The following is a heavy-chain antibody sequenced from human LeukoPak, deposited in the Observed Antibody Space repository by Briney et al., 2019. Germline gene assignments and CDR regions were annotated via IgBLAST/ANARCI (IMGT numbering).Heavy chain of an antibody. CDR3: ARDRGWTTVVTHRYFDL. D-gene: IGHD4-23*01. V-gene: IGHV4-30-4*01. J-gene: IGHJ2*01. CDR1: GGSISSDDYY. CDR2: IYYIGST. Sequence: SETLSLTCTVSGGSISSDDYYWSWIRQPPGKGLEWIGYIYYIGSTYYTPSLKSRVIISVDTSKNQFSLNLSSVTAADTAVYYCARDRGWTTVVTHRYFDLWGRGTLVTVSS.